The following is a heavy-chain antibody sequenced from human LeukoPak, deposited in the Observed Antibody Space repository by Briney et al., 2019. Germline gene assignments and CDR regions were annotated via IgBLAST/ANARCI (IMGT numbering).Heavy chain of an antibody. CDR1: GGSISSSGYY. CDR3: ARGEDYYSDY. V-gene: IGHV4-39*07. CDR2: IYYSGST. Sequence: SETLSLTCTVSGGSISSSGYYWGWIRQPPGKGLEWIGSIYYSGSTYYNPPLKSRVTISVDTSKNQFSLKLSSVTAADTAVYYCARGEDYYSDYWGQGTLVTVSS. J-gene: IGHJ4*02. D-gene: IGHD2-21*02.